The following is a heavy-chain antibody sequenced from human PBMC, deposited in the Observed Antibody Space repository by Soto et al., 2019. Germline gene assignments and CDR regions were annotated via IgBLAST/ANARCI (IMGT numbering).Heavy chain of an antibody. D-gene: IGHD3-22*01. Sequence: TLSLTCTISGGSISSGGHYWSWIRQHPGKGLEWIGYIHYSGSTYYNPDASKNQFSLQLNSVTPEDTAVYYCARERPLLPSGWFDPWGQGTLVTVSS. CDR1: GGSISSGGHY. J-gene: IGHJ5*02. CDR2: IHYSGST. V-gene: IGHV4-31*01. CDR3: ARERPLLPSGWFDP.